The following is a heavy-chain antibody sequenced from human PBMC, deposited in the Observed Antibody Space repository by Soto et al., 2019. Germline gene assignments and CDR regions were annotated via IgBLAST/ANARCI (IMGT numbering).Heavy chain of an antibody. D-gene: IGHD3-10*01. CDR2: TVPVFDTS. J-gene: IGHJ3*01. V-gene: IGHV1-69*06. Sequence: QVQLVQSGAVVKKPGSSVEVSCKASGGTFNGYGISWVRQAPGQGLEWMGGTVPVFDTSKYAPRFQGRVTITADKSTSTAYMELSSVRYEDTDIYFCARGVSNSGAYYTGPSAYDLWGQGTLVIVSS. CDR3: ARGVSNSGAYYTGPSAYDL. CDR1: GGTFNGYG.